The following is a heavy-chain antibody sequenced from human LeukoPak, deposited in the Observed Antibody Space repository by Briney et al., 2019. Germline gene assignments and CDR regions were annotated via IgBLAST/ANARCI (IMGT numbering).Heavy chain of an antibody. Sequence: GGALRLSLAAPGFTFSSYNMTWVRPAPGKGVGWLSYISSSGSTIYYADSVKGRFTISRDNAKNSLYLQMNSLRAEDTAVYYCARDEYYDSSGYTSWGQGTLVTVSS. V-gene: IGHV3-48*01. CDR3: ARDEYYDSSGYTS. J-gene: IGHJ4*02. CDR1: GFTFSSYN. CDR2: ISSSGSTI. D-gene: IGHD3-22*01.